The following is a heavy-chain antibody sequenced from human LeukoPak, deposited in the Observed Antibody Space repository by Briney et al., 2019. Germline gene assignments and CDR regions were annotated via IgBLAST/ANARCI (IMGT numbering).Heavy chain of an antibody. J-gene: IGHJ5*02. V-gene: IGHV4-59*08. CDR1: GGSISSYY. Sequence: ASETLYLTCTVSGGSISSYYWSWIRQPPGKGLEWIGYIYYSGSTNYNPSLKSRVTISVDTSKNQFSLKLSSATAADTAVYYCARGGCGGDCLFPFDPWGQGTLVTVSS. D-gene: IGHD2-21*02. CDR3: ARGGCGGDCLFPFDP. CDR2: IYYSGST.